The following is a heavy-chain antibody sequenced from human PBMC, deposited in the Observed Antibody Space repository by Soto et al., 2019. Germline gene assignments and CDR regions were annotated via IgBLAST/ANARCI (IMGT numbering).Heavy chain of an antibody. J-gene: IGHJ5*02. V-gene: IGHV3-23*01. CDR2: ISGSGGST. CDR1: GFTFSNYA. CDR3: AKDLGYCSGGSCYFDWFDP. D-gene: IGHD2-15*01. Sequence: PGGSLRLSCAVSGFTFSNYAMSWVRRAPGKGLEWVSAISGSGGSTYYADSVKGRFTISRDNSKNTLYLQMNSLRAEDTAVYYCAKDLGYCSGGSCYFDWFDPWGQGTLVTVSS.